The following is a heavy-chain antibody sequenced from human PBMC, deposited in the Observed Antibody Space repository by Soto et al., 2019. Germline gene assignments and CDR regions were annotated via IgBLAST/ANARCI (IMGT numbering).Heavy chain of an antibody. J-gene: IGHJ4*02. CDR1: GFTFSSYG. CDR3: AKPAPDMLVIPNGGFDY. V-gene: IGHV3-30*18. Sequence: QVQLVESGGGVVQPGRSLRLSCVASGFTFSSYGMHWVRQAQGKGLEGVAAISFDGDNKYNGESVKGRFTISRDNYKNSLYLQMNSLRPEDTAVYYCAKPAPDMLVIPNGGFDYWGQGNLVTVSS. D-gene: IGHD3-22*01. CDR2: ISFDGDNK.